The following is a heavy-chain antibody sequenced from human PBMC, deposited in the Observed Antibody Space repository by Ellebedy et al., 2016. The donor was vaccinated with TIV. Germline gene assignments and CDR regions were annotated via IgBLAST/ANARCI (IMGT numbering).Heavy chain of an antibody. CDR1: GFTFSAYY. V-gene: IGHV3-72*01. CDR3: ARLGGSGSVDYYYYGMDV. Sequence: GGSLRLSXAASGFTFSAYYMDWVRQAPGKGLEWVGRSRNRHDGYTTEYAASVEGRFTISRDNAKNSLYLQMNSLRDEDTAVYYCARLGGSGSVDYYYYGMDVWGQGTTVTVSS. J-gene: IGHJ6*02. D-gene: IGHD3-10*01. CDR2: SRNRHDGYTT.